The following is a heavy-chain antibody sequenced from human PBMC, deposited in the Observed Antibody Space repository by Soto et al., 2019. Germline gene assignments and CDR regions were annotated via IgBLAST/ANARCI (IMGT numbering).Heavy chain of an antibody. V-gene: IGHV1-18*01. Sequence: QVQLVQSGAEVKKPGASVKVSCKASGYTFTSYGISWVRQAPGQGLEWMGWISAYNGNTNYAQKLQGRVTMTTDTSTSTAYMELMSLRSDDTAVYYCARDGDIVVVPAALRSASPGGGMDVWGQGTTVTVSS. J-gene: IGHJ6*02. CDR1: GYTFTSYG. D-gene: IGHD2-2*01. CDR2: ISAYNGNT. CDR3: ARDGDIVVVPAALRSASPGGGMDV.